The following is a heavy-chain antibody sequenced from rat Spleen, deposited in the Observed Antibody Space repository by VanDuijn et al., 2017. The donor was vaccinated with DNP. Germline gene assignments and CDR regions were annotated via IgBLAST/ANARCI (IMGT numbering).Heavy chain of an antibody. V-gene: IGHV10-4*01. Sequence: EVQVVESGGGLVQPKGSLKLSCAASGFDFNTYAMSWVRQAPGKGLDWVASISIKTHNYATLYADSVKERFTISRDDSQSMVYLQMNNLKTEDTALYYCTSTWYFDFWGPGTMVTVSS. CDR2: ISIKTHNYAT. J-gene: IGHJ1*01. CDR1: GFDFNTYA. CDR3: TSTWYFDF.